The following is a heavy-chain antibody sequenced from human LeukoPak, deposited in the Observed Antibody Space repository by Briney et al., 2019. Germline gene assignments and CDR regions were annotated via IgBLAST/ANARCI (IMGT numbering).Heavy chain of an antibody. D-gene: IGHD6-13*01. Sequence: ASVKVSCKASGYTFTSYDINWVRQATGQGLEWMGWINTNTGNPTYAQGFTGRFVFSLDTSVSTAYLQISSLKAEDTAVYYCARDGYSSSWAPGDYWGQGTLVTVSS. J-gene: IGHJ4*02. CDR1: GYTFTSYD. CDR2: INTNTGNP. CDR3: ARDGYSSSWAPGDY. V-gene: IGHV7-4-1*02.